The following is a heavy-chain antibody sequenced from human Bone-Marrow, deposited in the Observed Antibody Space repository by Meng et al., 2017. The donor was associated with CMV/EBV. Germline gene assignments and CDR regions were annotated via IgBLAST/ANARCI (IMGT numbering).Heavy chain of an antibody. D-gene: IGHD3-22*01. V-gene: IGHV3-21*01. CDR1: GFTFSSYS. CDR3: ARGGYYYDSSGYYHQGSWFDP. Sequence: GGSLRLSCAASGFTFSSYSMNWVRQAPGKGLEWVSSISSSSSYIYYADSVKGRFTISRDNAKNSLYLQMNSLRAEDTAVYYCARGGYYYDSSGYYHQGSWFDPWGQGTLVTFSS. CDR2: ISSSSSYI. J-gene: IGHJ5*02.